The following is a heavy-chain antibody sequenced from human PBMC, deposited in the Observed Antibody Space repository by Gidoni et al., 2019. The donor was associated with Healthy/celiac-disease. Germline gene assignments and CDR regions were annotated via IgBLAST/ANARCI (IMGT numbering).Heavy chain of an antibody. CDR2: IKQGGSEK. V-gene: IGHV3-7*03. D-gene: IGHD3-22*01. Sequence: EVQLVESGGGWVQPGGSLRLSCAASGFTCSSYWMSWVRQAPGKGLEWVANIKQGGSEKYYVDSVKGRFTISRDNAKNSLYLQMNSLRAEDTAVYYCARDRAGYYDSSGYSGYYYGMDVWGQGTTVTVSS. J-gene: IGHJ6*02. CDR3: ARDRAGYYDSSGYSGYYYGMDV. CDR1: GFTCSSYW.